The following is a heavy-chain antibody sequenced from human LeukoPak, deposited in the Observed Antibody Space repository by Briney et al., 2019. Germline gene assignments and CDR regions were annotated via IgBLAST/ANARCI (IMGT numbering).Heavy chain of an antibody. J-gene: IGHJ4*02. CDR3: ARDSIAAAGTIDY. V-gene: IGHV7-4-1*02. D-gene: IGHD6-13*01. Sequence: ASVKVSCTISGYPLSELSMHWVRQAPGQGLEWMGWINTNTGNPTYAQGFTGRFVFSLDTSVSTAYLQISSLKAEDTAVYYCARDSIAAAGTIDYWGQGTLVTVSS. CDR2: INTNTGNP. CDR1: GYPLSELS.